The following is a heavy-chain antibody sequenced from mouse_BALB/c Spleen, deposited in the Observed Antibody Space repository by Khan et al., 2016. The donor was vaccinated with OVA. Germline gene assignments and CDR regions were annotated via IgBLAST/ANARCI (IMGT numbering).Heavy chain of an antibody. D-gene: IGHD2-1*01. CDR2: IDPENGNT. V-gene: IGHV14-1*02. CDR3: ARRGYGNYWFAY. CDR1: GFNIKDYY. Sequence: VQLQQSGAELVRPGALVKLSCKASGFNIKDYYMNWVKQKPEQGLEWIGWIDPENGNTIYDPKFQGKASITADTSSNTAYLQLSSLTSEETAVYYCARRGYGNYWFAYWGQGTLVTVSA. J-gene: IGHJ3*01.